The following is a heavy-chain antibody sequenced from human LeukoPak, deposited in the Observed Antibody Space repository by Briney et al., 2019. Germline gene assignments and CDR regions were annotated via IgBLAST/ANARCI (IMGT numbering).Heavy chain of an antibody. CDR1: GGSISSGDYY. Sequence: SQTLSLTCTVSGGSISSGDYYWSWIRQPPGKGLEWIGYIYYSGSTYYNPSLKNRVTISVDTSKNQFSLKLSSVTAADTAVYYCARVKELLWFGELSHYFDYWGQGTLVTVSS. CDR3: ARVKELLWFGELSHYFDY. CDR2: IYYSGST. D-gene: IGHD3-10*01. J-gene: IGHJ4*02. V-gene: IGHV4-30-4*01.